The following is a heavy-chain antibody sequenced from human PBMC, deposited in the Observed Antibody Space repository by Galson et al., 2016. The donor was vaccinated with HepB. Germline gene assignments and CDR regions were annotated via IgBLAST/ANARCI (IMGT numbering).Heavy chain of an antibody. Sequence: SVKVSCKASGGTFSTYTISWVRQAPGQGPEWMGGIIPIFATTNYVQKFRGRVTFTADKSTSTAYMELTSLRSEDTAVYYCAWGDTMSTWAIDYWGQGTLVTVSS. V-gene: IGHV1-69*06. J-gene: IGHJ4*02. CDR2: IIPIFATT. CDR1: GGTFSTYT. D-gene: IGHD2/OR15-2a*01. CDR3: AWGDTMSTWAIDY.